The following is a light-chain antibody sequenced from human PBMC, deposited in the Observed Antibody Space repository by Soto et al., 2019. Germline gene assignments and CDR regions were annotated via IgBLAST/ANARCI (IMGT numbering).Light chain of an antibody. CDR1: QSVSSRY. V-gene: IGKV3-20*01. CDR2: ATS. J-gene: IGKJ1*01. Sequence: EIVFTQSPGTLSLSPGYTSALSCRASQSVSSRYLAWYQQKSGQAPRLLIYATSSRATDIPDRFIGYGSGTDFTLTISGLEPEDFAVYYCKQYGSSLSTFGQGTTGDIK. CDR3: KQYGSSLST.